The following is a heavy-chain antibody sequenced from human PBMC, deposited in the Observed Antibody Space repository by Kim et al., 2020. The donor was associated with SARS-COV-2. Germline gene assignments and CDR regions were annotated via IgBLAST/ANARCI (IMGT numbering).Heavy chain of an antibody. Sequence: GGSLRLSCAASGFTFSNYGMHWVRQAPGKGLEWVAVISYDGSVKYYTDSVQGRFTTSRDNSKNTLYLQMNSLRPEDTAVYYCAKENPIAARLYYSYYYGVDVWGQGTTVTVSS. CDR2: ISYDGSVK. J-gene: IGHJ6*02. D-gene: IGHD6-6*01. V-gene: IGHV3-30*18. CDR3: AKENPIAARLYYSYYYGVDV. CDR1: GFTFSNYG.